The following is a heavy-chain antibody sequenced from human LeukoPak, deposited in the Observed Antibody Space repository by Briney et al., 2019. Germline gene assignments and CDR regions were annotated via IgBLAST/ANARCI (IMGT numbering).Heavy chain of an antibody. Sequence: GGSLRLSCAASGFTFSSYAMSWVRQAPGKGLEWVSAISGSGGSTYYADSVKGRFTISRDNSKNTLYLQMNSLRAEDTAVYYCAKDLLGSGSYYNGYYFDHWGQGTLVTVSS. D-gene: IGHD3-10*01. CDR2: ISGSGGST. CDR1: GFTFSSYA. J-gene: IGHJ4*02. CDR3: AKDLLGSGSYYNGYYFDH. V-gene: IGHV3-23*01.